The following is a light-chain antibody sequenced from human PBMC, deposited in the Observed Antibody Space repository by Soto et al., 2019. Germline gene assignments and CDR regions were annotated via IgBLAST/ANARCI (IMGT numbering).Light chain of an antibody. Sequence: EIVLTQSPATLSLSPGERATLPCRASQSVSSSLAWYQQKPGQAPRLLIYDASNRATGIPARFSGSGSGTDFTLTISSLEPEDFAVYYCQQRSNWPTFGQGTKVEIK. V-gene: IGKV3-11*01. CDR1: QSVSSS. CDR2: DAS. J-gene: IGKJ1*01. CDR3: QQRSNWPT.